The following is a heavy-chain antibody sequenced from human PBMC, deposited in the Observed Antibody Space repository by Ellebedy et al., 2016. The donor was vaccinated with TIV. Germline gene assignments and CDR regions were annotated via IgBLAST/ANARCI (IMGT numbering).Heavy chain of an antibody. CDR1: GFTVSSNY. CDR2: IYSGGST. Sequence: GESLKISXPASGFTVSSNYMSWVRQAPGKGLEWVSVIYSGGSTYYADSVKGRFTISRDNSKNTLYLQMNSLRAEDTAVYYCAKASGYSSSWYDGMDVWGKGTTVTVSS. CDR3: AKASGYSSSWYDGMDV. J-gene: IGHJ6*04. V-gene: IGHV3-66*01. D-gene: IGHD6-13*01.